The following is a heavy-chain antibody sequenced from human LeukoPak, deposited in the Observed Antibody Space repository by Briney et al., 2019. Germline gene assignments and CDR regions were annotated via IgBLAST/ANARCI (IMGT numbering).Heavy chain of an antibody. CDR3: ARDVGGIAASGTQDY. CDR2: ISTYNGNR. V-gene: IGHV1-18*01. Sequence: ASVRVSCKTSGYSFTDYAVSWVRQAPGQGLEWMGWISTYNGNRNYSQSLQGRVTMTTDRSTNTVYMELGPLRADDTAVYYCARDVGGIAASGTQDYWGQGTLVTVSS. CDR1: GYSFTDYA. J-gene: IGHJ4*02. D-gene: IGHD6-13*01.